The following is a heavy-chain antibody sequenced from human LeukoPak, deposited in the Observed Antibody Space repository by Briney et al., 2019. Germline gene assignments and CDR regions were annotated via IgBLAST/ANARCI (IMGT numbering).Heavy chain of an antibody. CDR3: TTGDIVVVVAAADAFDI. Sequence: GGSLRLSCGGSGFSFGTAWMSWVRQAPGKGLEWVGRIKSKTDGGTTDYAAPVKGRFTISRDDSKNTLYLQMNSLKTEDTAVYYCTTGDIVVVVAAADAFDIWGQGTMVTVSS. CDR1: GFSFGTAW. D-gene: IGHD2-15*01. V-gene: IGHV3-15*01. CDR2: IKSKTDGGTT. J-gene: IGHJ3*02.